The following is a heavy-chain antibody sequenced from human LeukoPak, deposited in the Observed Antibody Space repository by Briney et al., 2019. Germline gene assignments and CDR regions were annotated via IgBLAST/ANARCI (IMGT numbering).Heavy chain of an antibody. J-gene: IGHJ3*02. CDR3: ATDPPWGSDVFDM. Sequence: GGSLRHSCAASGFSLNNYWMMWVRQAPGKGLEWVANIKSDGSDKYYVDSVKGRFTISRDNARNSLFLQMSSLRADDTATYYCATDPPWGSDVFDMWGRGTMVTVSS. CDR2: IKSDGSDK. D-gene: IGHD7-27*01. V-gene: IGHV3-7*03. CDR1: GFSLNNYW.